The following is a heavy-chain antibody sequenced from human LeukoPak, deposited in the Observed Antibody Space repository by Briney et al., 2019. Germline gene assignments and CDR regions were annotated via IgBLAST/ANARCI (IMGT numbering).Heavy chain of an antibody. CDR3: ARGRRENKYSSGWSTGGDY. V-gene: IGHV4-34*01. CDR2: INHSGST. D-gene: IGHD6-19*01. Sequence: SETLSLTCAVYGGSFSGYYWSWIRQPPGKGLEWIGEINHSGSTNHNPSLKSRVTISVDTSKNQFSLKLSSVTAADTAVYYCARGRRENKYSSGWSTGGDYWGQGTLVTVSS. J-gene: IGHJ4*02. CDR1: GGSFSGYY.